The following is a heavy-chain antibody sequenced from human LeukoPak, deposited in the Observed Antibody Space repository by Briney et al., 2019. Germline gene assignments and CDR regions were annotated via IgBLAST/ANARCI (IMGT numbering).Heavy chain of an antibody. CDR2: VSTDGDT. V-gene: IGHV3-23*01. CDR3: ARRRSRSVARTSVY. J-gene: IGHJ4*02. Sequence: GGSLRLPCAASGFTFSRYAMSWVRQAPGKGLEWISSVSTDGDTHYTDSVKGRFTISRDVSRNTLFLQMISLRGEDTALYYCARRRSRSVARTSVYWGQRTLVIVSS. CDR1: GFTFSRYA. D-gene: IGHD6-19*01.